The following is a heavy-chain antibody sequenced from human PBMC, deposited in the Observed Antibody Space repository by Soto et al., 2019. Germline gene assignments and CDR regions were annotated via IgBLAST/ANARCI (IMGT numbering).Heavy chain of an antibody. Sequence: ASVKVSCKASGYTFTSYYMHCVRQAPGQGLEWVGMINPSGFTTSYAQKFQGRVTMTRDTSTSTVYMELSSLRSQDTAVYYCVRALGALTSPIYYYYYMDVWGKGTTVTVSS. J-gene: IGHJ6*03. CDR1: GYTFTSYY. CDR2: INPSGFTT. D-gene: IGHD2-2*01. V-gene: IGHV1-46*01. CDR3: VRALGALTSPIYYYYYMDV.